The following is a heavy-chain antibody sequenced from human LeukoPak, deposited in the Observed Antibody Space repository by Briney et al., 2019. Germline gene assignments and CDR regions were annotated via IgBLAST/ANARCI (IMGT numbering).Heavy chain of an antibody. D-gene: IGHD3-22*01. CDR2: IYRDDTT. CDR3: ATAAYDSGSYIVNHAY. J-gene: IGHJ4*02. V-gene: IGHV3-53*01. Sequence: PGGSLRLSCAASGFTVSTNYMSWVRQATGKGLEWVSVIYRDDTTYYADSVKGRFTISRDNSKNTLYLQMSSLRAEDTAVYYCATAAYDSGSYIVNHAYWGQGTLVTVSS. CDR1: GFTVSTNY.